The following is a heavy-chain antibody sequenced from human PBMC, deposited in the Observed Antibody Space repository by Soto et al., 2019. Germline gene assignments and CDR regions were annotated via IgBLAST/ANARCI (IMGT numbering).Heavy chain of an antibody. CDR2: INSDGSST. Sequence: PGGSLRLSCAAPGFTFSSYWMHWVRQAPGKGLVWVSRINSDGSSTSYADSVKGRFTISRDNAKNTLYLQMNSLRAEDTAVYYCARQTYYYGMDVWGQGTTVTVSS. J-gene: IGHJ6*02. V-gene: IGHV3-74*01. CDR1: GFTFSSYW. CDR3: ARQTYYYGMDV.